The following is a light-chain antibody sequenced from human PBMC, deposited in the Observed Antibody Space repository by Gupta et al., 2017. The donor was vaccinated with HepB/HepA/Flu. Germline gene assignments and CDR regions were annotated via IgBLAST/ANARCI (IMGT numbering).Light chain of an antibody. V-gene: IGKV1-6*01. J-gene: IGKJ2*01. CDR2: AAS. CDR3: RQSNNFPRI. Sequence: AIQMTQSPSSLSASVGDRVTITCRASQGIGRNLAWYQQKPGQAPNLLIYAASTLHNGVPSRFSGSGSGTDFTLTISSLQPEDSATYYCRQSNNFPRIFGQGTKLEIK. CDR1: QGIGRN.